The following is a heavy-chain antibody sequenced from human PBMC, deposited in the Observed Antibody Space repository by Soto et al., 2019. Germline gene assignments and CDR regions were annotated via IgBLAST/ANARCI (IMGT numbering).Heavy chain of an antibody. CDR3: AKVKFPIVVVTLIDY. J-gene: IGHJ4*02. V-gene: IGHV5-10-1*01. CDR1: GYSFTSYW. Sequence: GESLKISCKGSGYSFTSYWISWVRQMPGKGLEWMGRIDPSDSYTNYSPSFQGHVTISADKSISTAYLQMNSLRAEDTAVYYCAKVKFPIVVVTLIDYWGQGTLVTVSS. D-gene: IGHD3-22*01. CDR2: IDPSDSYT.